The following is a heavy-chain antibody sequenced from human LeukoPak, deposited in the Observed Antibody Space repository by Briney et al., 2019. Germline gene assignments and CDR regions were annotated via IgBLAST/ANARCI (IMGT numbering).Heavy chain of an antibody. V-gene: IGHV4-39*01. CDR2: IYYSGST. J-gene: IGHJ4*02. Sequence: TPSETLSLTCTVSGGSISSSSYYWGWIRQPPGKGLEWIGSIYYSGSTYYNPSLKSRVTISVDTSKNQFSLKLSSVTAADTAVYYCSVIRPDCSSTSCYRSKDYWGQGTLVTVSS. D-gene: IGHD2-2*02. CDR1: GGSISSSSYY. CDR3: SVIRPDCSSTSCYRSKDY.